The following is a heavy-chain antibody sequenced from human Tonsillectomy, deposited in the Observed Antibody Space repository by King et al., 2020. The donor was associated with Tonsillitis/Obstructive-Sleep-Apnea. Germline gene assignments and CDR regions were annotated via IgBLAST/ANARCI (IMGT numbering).Heavy chain of an antibody. J-gene: IGHJ6*02. CDR1: GFTSGNYW. CDR3: ASGGYSDGHGYYYGMDV. V-gene: IGHV3-7*03. CDR2: INQDGSEK. Sequence: VQLVESGGGLGQPGGSLRLSCAASGFTSGNYWMTWVRQAPGKRLEWVASINQDGSEKYYVDSVRGRFTISRDNAKNSLCLQMNSLRAEDTAVYYCASGGYSDGHGYYYGMDVWGQGTTVTVSS. D-gene: IGHD5-18*01.